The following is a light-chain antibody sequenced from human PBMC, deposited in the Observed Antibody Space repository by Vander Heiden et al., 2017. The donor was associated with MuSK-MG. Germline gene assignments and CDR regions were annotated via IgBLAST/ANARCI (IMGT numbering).Light chain of an antibody. CDR2: VCK. CDR1: GSDVGDNTF. J-gene: IGLJ1*01. Sequence: QSALTQPASVSGSPGQSITISCTGTGSDVGDNTFISWYQQHPGKAPKLLREVCKTRPSGVSSRFSGPKSGNTASLTACGLQPEDEAYYAGSSYKTSGTLNYVFGTGTKVTVL. CDR3: SSYKTSGTLNYV. V-gene: IGLV2-14*01.